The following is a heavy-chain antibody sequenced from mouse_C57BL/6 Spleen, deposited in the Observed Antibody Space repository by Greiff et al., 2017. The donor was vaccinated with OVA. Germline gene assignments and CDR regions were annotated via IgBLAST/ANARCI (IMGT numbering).Heavy chain of an antibody. Sequence: VQLQQSGPVLVKPGASVKMSCKASGYTFTDYYMNWVKQSHGKSLEWIGVINPYNGGTSYNQKFKGKATLTVDKSSSTAYMELNSLTSEDSAVYYCARKGIYDGNYLDYWGQGTTLTVSS. CDR3: ARKGIYDGNYLDY. V-gene: IGHV1-19*01. J-gene: IGHJ2*01. CDR1: GYTFTDYY. CDR2: INPYNGGT. D-gene: IGHD2-1*01.